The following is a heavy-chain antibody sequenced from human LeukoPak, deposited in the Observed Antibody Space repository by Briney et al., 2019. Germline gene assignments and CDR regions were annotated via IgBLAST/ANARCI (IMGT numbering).Heavy chain of an antibody. D-gene: IGHD3-10*01. CDR2: INHSGST. Sequence: SETLSLTCAVYGGSFSGYYWSWIRQPPGKGLEWIGEINHSGSTNYNPSLKSRVTISVDTSKNQFSLKLSSVTAADTAVYYCAGNYYGSGSYYSEDRYWGQGTLVTVSS. V-gene: IGHV4-34*01. J-gene: IGHJ4*02. CDR1: GGSFSGYY. CDR3: AGNYYGSGSYYSEDRY.